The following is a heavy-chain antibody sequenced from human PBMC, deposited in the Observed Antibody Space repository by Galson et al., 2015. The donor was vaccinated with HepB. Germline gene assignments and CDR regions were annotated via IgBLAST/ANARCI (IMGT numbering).Heavy chain of an antibody. J-gene: IGHJ5*01. V-gene: IGHV3-23*01. Sequence: SLRLSCAASGFAFDTHAMSWVRRAPGRGLEWTSGISGNGDSTFYADSVKGRFTVSRDNSKNMLYLQMNSLRAEDAGLYFCAKGYGLFDSWGQGILVTVSS. D-gene: IGHD5-18*01. CDR1: GFAFDTHA. CDR2: ISGNGDST. CDR3: AKGYGLFDS.